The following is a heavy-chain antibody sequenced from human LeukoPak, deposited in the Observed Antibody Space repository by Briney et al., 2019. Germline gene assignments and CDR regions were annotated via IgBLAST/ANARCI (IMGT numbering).Heavy chain of an antibody. CDR3: ARHKECSSARCYTHYYYMDV. D-gene: IGHD2-2*02. CDR2: IYNSEST. CDR1: GGPISSRSHF. V-gene: IGHV4-39*01. J-gene: IGHJ6*03. Sequence: SETLSLTCTVSGGPISSRSHFWGWIRQPPGKGLEWIGSIYNSESTYYNPSLQSRVTISVDTSKKQLSLKLTSVTAADTAVYYWARHKECSSARCYTHYYYMDVWGKGTTVTVSS.